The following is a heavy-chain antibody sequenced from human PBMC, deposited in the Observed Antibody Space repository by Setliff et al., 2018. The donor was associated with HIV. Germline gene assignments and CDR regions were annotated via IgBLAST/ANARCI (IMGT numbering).Heavy chain of an antibody. J-gene: IGHJ5*02. CDR3: AKDSAEYCSSPSCPIPNWFDP. Sequence: SVKVSCKASGGTFSSYAISWVRQAPGQGLEWMGRIIPIFGTANYAQKFQGRVTITADKSTSTAYMELSSLRSEDTAVYYCAKDSAEYCSSPSCPIPNWFDPWGQGTLVTVSS. CDR2: IIPIFGTA. D-gene: IGHD2-2*01. V-gene: IGHV1-69*06. CDR1: GGTFSSYA.